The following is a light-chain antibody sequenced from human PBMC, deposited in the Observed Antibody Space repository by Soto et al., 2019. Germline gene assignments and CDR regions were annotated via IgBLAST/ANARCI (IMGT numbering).Light chain of an antibody. V-gene: IGKV3-15*01. CDR2: GAS. CDR3: QQHNGWPLT. Sequence: EIVLTQSPATLSVSPGERATLSCRASQSVSNNLAWYHQRPGQAPRLLIYGASATSTGIPARFSGSGSGTEFTLTISSLQSEDFGVYYCQQHNGWPLTFGGGTKVEIK. CDR1: QSVSNN. J-gene: IGKJ4*01.